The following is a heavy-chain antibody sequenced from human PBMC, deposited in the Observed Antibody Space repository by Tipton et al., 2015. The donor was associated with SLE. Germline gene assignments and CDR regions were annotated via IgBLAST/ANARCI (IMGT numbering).Heavy chain of an antibody. V-gene: IGHV4-28*03. J-gene: IGHJ3*02. Sequence: TLSLTCAVSGYSINSGYYWGWIRQPPGKGLEWIGYMYYSGSAHYNPSLKSRVTMSVDTSKNQVSLKLDSVTAADTAVYYCARDPDLEVCSGTTCPDTLDIWGQGTLVTVSS. CDR2: MYYSGSA. D-gene: IGHD2-2*01. CDR1: GYSINSGYY. CDR3: ARDPDLEVCSGTTCPDTLDI.